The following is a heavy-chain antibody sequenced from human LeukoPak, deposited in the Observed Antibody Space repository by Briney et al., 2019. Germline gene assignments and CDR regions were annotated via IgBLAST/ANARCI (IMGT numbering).Heavy chain of an antibody. V-gene: IGHV3-64*01. CDR1: GFTFSSYA. D-gene: IGHD3-3*01. CDR3: ASGATIFGLPRSFIDI. CDR2: ISSNGGST. Sequence: GGSLRLSCAASGFTFSSYAMHWVRQATGKGLEYVSSISSNGGSTYYANAVKGRFAISRDNSKNTQYLQMGSLRAEDMAVYYCASGATIFGLPRSFIDIWGQGTMVTVSS. J-gene: IGHJ3*02.